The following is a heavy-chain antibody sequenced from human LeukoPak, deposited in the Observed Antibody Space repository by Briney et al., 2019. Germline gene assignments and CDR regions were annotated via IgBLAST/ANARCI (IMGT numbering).Heavy chain of an antibody. V-gene: IGHV1-2*02. Sequence: ASVTVSCKASGYTFTGYYMHWVRQAPGQGLEWMGWINPNSGGTNYAQKFQGRVTMSRDTSMTTAYMELTRLISDDTAVYYCARSPLRVGTIIDYWGQGTLVTVSS. CDR3: ARSPLRVGTIIDY. CDR1: GYTFTGYY. D-gene: IGHD1-14*01. J-gene: IGHJ4*02. CDR2: INPNSGGT.